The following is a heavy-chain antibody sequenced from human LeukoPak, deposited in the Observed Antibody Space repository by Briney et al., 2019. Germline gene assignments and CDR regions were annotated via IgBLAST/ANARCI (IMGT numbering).Heavy chain of an antibody. V-gene: IGHV3-43*02. Sequence: PGGSLRLSCAASGFTFDDYAMHCVRQVPGKGPQWVSFISADGGGTYYADSVKGRFTISRDNSKNSLFLQMNSLRSEDSALYYCAKDMQTVAGLSNYYYYAMAVWGQGTTVTVSS. CDR3: AKDMQTVAGLSNYYYYAMAV. CDR2: ISADGGGT. J-gene: IGHJ6*02. CDR1: GFTFDDYA. D-gene: IGHD6-13*01.